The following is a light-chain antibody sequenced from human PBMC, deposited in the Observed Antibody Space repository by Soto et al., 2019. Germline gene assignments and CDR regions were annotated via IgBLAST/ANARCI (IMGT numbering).Light chain of an antibody. V-gene: IGKV3-15*01. CDR2: GAS. Sequence: EVVMTQSPATLSVSPGERVTLSCRASQSINAHLAWYQQKPGQAPRLLIHGASTRATGIPARFSGSGFGTEFSLTISGLQSEDFAVYYCQQYNTWLWTFGQGTKVEIQ. CDR1: QSINAH. J-gene: IGKJ1*01. CDR3: QQYNTWLWT.